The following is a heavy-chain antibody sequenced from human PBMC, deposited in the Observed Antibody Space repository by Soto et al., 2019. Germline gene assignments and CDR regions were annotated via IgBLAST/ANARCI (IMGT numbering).Heavy chain of an antibody. CDR2: IYSCGST. CDR3: ARVPYYDILTGYSPNWFDP. CDR1: GFTVSSNY. V-gene: IGHV3-66*03. Sequence: PGGSLRLSCAASGFTVSSNYMSWVRQAPGKGLEWVSVIYSCGSTYYADSVKGRFTISRDNAKNSLYLQMNSLRAEDTAVYYCARVPYYDILTGYSPNWFDPWGQGTLVTVSS. J-gene: IGHJ5*02. D-gene: IGHD3-9*01.